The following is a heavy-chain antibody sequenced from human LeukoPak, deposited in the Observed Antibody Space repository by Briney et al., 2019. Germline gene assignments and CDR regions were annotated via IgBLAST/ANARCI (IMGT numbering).Heavy chain of an antibody. Sequence: PGRSLRLSCAASGFTFDDYAMHWVRHAPGKGLEWVSGISWNSGSIGYADSVKGRFTISRDNAKNSLYLQMNSLRAEDTALYYCAKGIPVTGPLDYWGQGTLVTVSS. V-gene: IGHV3-9*01. D-gene: IGHD4-17*01. CDR2: ISWNSGSI. CDR3: AKGIPVTGPLDY. CDR1: GFTFDDYA. J-gene: IGHJ4*02.